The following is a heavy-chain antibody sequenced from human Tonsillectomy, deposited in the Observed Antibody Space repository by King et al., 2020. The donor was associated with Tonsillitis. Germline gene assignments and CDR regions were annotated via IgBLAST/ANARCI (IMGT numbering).Heavy chain of an antibody. CDR1: GVTFSSYA. Sequence: VQLVESGGGLVQPGGSLRLSCAASGVTFSSYAMSWVRQAPGKGLEWVSGISGSGGSTYHADSVKGRFTISRDNSKNTLYLQMNSLRAEDTAVYYFAKTSYGTWQRFDPWGQGTLVTVSS. V-gene: IGHV3-23*04. D-gene: IGHD1-1*01. CDR2: ISGSGGST. J-gene: IGHJ5*02. CDR3: AKTSYGTWQRFDP.